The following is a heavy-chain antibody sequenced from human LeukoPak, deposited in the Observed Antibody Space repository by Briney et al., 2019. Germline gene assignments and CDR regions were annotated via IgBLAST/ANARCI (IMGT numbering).Heavy chain of an antibody. D-gene: IGHD3-22*01. CDR3: ARDVYDSSGFSGAFDI. J-gene: IGHJ3*02. Sequence: GGSLRLSCAASGFTVSNSYMSWVRQAPGKGLEWVGRIKSKTDGGTTDYAAPVKGRFTISRDDSKNTLYLQMNSLRAKDTAVYYCARDVYDSSGFSGAFDIWGQGTMVTVSS. CDR1: GFTVSNSY. V-gene: IGHV3-15*01. CDR2: IKSKTDGGTT.